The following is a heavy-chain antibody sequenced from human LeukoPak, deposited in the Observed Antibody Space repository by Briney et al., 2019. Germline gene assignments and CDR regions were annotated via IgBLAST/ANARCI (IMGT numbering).Heavy chain of an antibody. CDR2: ISPSGDST. CDR3: ASGPPNWGYDY. D-gene: IGHD7-27*01. CDR1: GYTFSNHY. V-gene: IGHV1-46*01. Sequence: ASVKVSCKASGYTFSNHYLHWVRQAPGQGLEWMGVISPSGDSTTYAQKFQGRVTMTRDTSTNIVYMELSSLRSEDTAVYYCASGPPNWGYDYWGPGTLVTVSS. J-gene: IGHJ4*02.